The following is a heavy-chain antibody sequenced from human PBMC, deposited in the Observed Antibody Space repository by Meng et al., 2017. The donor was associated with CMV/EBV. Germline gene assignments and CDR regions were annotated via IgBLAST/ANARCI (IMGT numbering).Heavy chain of an antibody. D-gene: IGHD2-8*01. CDR3: ARVPAYCTNGVCPATCDY. V-gene: IGHV1-46*02. CDR2: VKPSGGST. Sequence: SFNSYYMHWVRQAPGQGLEWMGIVKPSGGSTSYAQEFQGRVTMTRDTSTSTVYMELSSLRSEDTAVYYCARVPAYCTNGVCPATCDYWGQGTLVTVSS. CDR1: SFNSYY. J-gene: IGHJ4*02.